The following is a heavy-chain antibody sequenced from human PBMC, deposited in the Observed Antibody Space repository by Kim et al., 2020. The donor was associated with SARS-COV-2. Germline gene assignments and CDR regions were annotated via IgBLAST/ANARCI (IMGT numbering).Heavy chain of an antibody. CDR3: ARYPLRELTLLGDSYPYYGMDV. Sequence: SETLSLTCTVSGGSISSSSYYWGWIRQPPGKGLEWIGSIYYSGSTYYNPSLKSRVTMSVDTSKNQFSLKLSSVTAADTAVYYCARYPLRELTLLGDSYPYYGMDVWGQGTTVTVSS. CDR2: IYYSGST. J-gene: IGHJ6*02. D-gene: IGHD3-10*01. V-gene: IGHV4-39*07. CDR1: GGSISSSSYY.